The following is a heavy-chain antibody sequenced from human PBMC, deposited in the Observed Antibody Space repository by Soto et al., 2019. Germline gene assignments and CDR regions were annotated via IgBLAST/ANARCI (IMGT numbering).Heavy chain of an antibody. CDR1: GDSVSSNSAA. CDR3: ARVRAVAGGYYYYGMDV. V-gene: IGHV6-1*01. Sequence: SQTLSLTCAISGDSVSSNSAAWNWIRQSPSRGLEWLGRTYYRSKWYNDYAVSVKSRITINPDTSKNQFSLRLNSVTPEDTAVYYCARVRAVAGGYYYYGMDVWRQATTVTVS. CDR2: TYYRSKWYN. D-gene: IGHD6-19*01. J-gene: IGHJ6*02.